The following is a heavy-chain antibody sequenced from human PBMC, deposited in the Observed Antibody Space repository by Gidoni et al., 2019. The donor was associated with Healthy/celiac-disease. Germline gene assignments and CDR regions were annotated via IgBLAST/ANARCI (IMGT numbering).Heavy chain of an antibody. D-gene: IGHD2-15*01. CDR2: ISAYNGKT. CDR1: GYTFTSHG. J-gene: IGHJ3*02. V-gene: IGHV1-18*01. Sequence: QVQLVQSGAEVKKPGASVTVSCKASGYTFTSHGISWVRQAPGQGLEWMGWISAYNGKTNYAQKLQGRVTMTTDTSTSTAYMELRGLRSDDTAVYYCAREGGGGGLPGAFDIWGQGTMVTVSS. CDR3: AREGGGGGLPGAFDI.